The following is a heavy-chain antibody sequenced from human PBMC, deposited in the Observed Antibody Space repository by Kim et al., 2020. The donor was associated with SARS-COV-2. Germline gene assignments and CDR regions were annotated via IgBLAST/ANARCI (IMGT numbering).Heavy chain of an antibody. V-gene: IGHV1-18*01. D-gene: IGHD3-16*02. Sequence: NHAQKLQGRVTMTTATSTSTAYMELRSLRSDDTAVYYCARFLRWGPYLDYWGQGTLVTVSS. J-gene: IGHJ4*02. CDR3: ARFLRWGPYLDY.